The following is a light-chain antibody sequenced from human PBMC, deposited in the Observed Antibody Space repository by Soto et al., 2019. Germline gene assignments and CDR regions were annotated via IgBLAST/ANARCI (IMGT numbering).Light chain of an antibody. V-gene: IGKV1-5*03. Sequence: DIQMTQFPSTLSAYVGDRVTITCRASQSISSWLAWYQQKPGKAPKLLIYKASTLETGVPSRFSGSGSGTELTLSISSLQPDDFGTYYCQEYNAYSMTFGQGTRLEIK. CDR2: KAS. CDR1: QSISSW. J-gene: IGKJ5*01. CDR3: QEYNAYSMT.